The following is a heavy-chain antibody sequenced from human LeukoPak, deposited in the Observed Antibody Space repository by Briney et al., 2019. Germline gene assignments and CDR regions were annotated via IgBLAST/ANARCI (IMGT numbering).Heavy chain of an antibody. Sequence: GGSLRLSCAASGFTFSSYSMNWVRQAPGKGLEWVSSISSSSSYIYYADSVKGRFTISRDNAKNSLYLQMNSLRAEATAVYYCTRDLMYYDSSGYLYFHYWGQRTLVTVSS. CDR3: TRDLMYYDSSGYLYFHY. CDR1: GFTFSSYS. D-gene: IGHD3-22*01. V-gene: IGHV3-21*01. CDR2: ISSSSSYI. J-gene: IGHJ4*02.